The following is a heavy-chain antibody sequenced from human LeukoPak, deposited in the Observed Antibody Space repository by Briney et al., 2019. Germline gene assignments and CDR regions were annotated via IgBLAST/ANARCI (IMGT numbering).Heavy chain of an antibody. Sequence: PSETLSLTCAVYGGSFSGYYWSWIRQPPGKGLEWIGETNHSGSTNYNPSLKSRVTISVDTSKNQFSLKLSSVTAADTAVYYCARETYYDFWSGYSGFDPWGQGTLVTVSS. J-gene: IGHJ5*02. CDR2: TNHSGST. CDR3: ARETYYDFWSGYSGFDP. V-gene: IGHV4-34*01. D-gene: IGHD3-3*01. CDR1: GGSFSGYY.